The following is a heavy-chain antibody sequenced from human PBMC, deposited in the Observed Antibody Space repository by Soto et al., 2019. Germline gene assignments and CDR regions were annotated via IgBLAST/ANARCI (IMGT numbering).Heavy chain of an antibody. CDR3: PTTGDDYYDSSGIRY. Sequence: SETLSLPCTVSGDSINSYYWSWIRQHPGRGLEWIGYILYSGSTNYNPSLKSPVTISVDTSKNQFSLKLSSVTAADTAVYYCPTTGDDYYDSSGIRYWGQGTLVTVSS. CDR2: ILYSGST. CDR1: GDSINSYY. D-gene: IGHD3-22*01. J-gene: IGHJ4*02. V-gene: IGHV4-59*12.